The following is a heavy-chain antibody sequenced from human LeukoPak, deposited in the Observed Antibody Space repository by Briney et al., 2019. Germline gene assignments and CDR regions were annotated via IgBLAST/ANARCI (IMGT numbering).Heavy chain of an antibody. Sequence: GSLRLSCAASGFTFSNAWMSWIRQPPGKGLEWIGYVYYSGSTNYNPSLKSRVTISVDTSKNQFSLKLSSVTAADTAVYYCARAGGESNYGFDYWGQGTLVTVSS. CDR1: GFTFSNAW. J-gene: IGHJ4*02. CDR3: ARAGGESNYGFDY. D-gene: IGHD4-11*01. CDR2: VYYSGST. V-gene: IGHV4-59*01.